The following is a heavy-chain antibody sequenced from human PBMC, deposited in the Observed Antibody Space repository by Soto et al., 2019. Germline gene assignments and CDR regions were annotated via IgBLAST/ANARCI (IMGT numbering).Heavy chain of an antibody. J-gene: IGHJ3*02. CDR2: IYSGGST. V-gene: IGHV3-53*01. Sequence: GGSLRLSCAASGFTVSSNYMSWVRQAPGKGLEWVSVIYSGGSTYYADSVKGRFTISRDNSKNTLYLQMNSLRAEDTAVDYCATADTYGDYAVDAFDIWGQGTMVTVSS. CDR3: ATADTYGDYAVDAFDI. CDR1: GFTVSSNY. D-gene: IGHD4-17*01.